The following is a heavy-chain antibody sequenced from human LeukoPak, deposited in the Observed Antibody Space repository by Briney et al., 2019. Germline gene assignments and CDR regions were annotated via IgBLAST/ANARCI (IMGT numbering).Heavy chain of an antibody. CDR3: AREGTAGTNLNWFDP. D-gene: IGHD1-1*01. CDR1: GGSISSYY. CDR2: ISYSGST. V-gene: IGHV4-59*01. J-gene: IGHJ5*02. Sequence: SETQSLTCTVSGGSISSYYWSWIRQPPGKGLEWIGYISYSGSTNFNPSLKSRVTISVDTSKNQFSLKLSSVTAADTAVYYCAREGTAGTNLNWFDPWGQGTLVTVSS.